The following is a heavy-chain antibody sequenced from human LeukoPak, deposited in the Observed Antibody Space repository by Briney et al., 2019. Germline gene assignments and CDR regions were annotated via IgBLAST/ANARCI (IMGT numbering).Heavy chain of an antibody. J-gene: IGHJ4*02. D-gene: IGHD3-10*01. V-gene: IGHV4-59*01. CDR1: GGSISSYY. Sequence: SETLSLTCTVSGGSISSYYWSWIRQPPGKGLEWIGYIYYSGSTNYNPSLKSRVIISVDTSKNQFSLKLSSVTAADTAVYYCARSMVRGVIKNYFDYWGQGTLVTVSS. CDR3: ARSMVRGVIKNYFDY. CDR2: IYYSGST.